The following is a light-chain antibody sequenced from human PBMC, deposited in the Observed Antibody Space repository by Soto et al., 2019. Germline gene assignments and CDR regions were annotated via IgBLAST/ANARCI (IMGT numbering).Light chain of an antibody. CDR3: SSYTSASTPLV. CDR2: DVS. J-gene: IGLJ2*01. CDR1: GKNFGGYNY. Sequence: LPAPPSGAPGQAVTHTSLGNGKNFGGYNYVSRYQQHPGKAPKVMIYDVSNRPSGVSNRFSGSKSGNTASLTISGLQAEDEADYYCSSYTSASTPLVFGGGTKVTVL. V-gene: IGLV2-14*01.